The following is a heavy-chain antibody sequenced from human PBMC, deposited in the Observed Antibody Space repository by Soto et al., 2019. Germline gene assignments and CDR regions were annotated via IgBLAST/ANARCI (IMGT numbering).Heavy chain of an antibody. CDR3: AIQTPDSSGPKYYCYYMDV. D-gene: IGHD6-19*01. V-gene: IGHV1-18*01. CDR1: GYSFTRYG. J-gene: IGHJ6*03. Sequence: ASVKVSWKAYGYSFTRYGISWVRQARGQGLEWMGWISAYNGNTNYAQKLQGRVTMTTDTSTSTAYMELRSLGSDDTAVYYCAIQTPDSSGPKYYCYYMDVWGKGTTGTVSS. CDR2: ISAYNGNT.